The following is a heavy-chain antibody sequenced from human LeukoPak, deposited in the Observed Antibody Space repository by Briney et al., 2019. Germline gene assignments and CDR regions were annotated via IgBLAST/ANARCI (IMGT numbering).Heavy chain of an antibody. CDR2: IYTSGST. CDR3: ARDKSRTYGSADAFDI. Sequence: PGGSLRLSCAASGFTFSSYSMNWIRQPAGKGLEWIGRIYTSGSTNYNPSLKSRVTMSVDTSKNQFSLKLSSVTAADTAVYYCARDKSRTYGSADAFDIWGQGTMVTVSS. J-gene: IGHJ3*02. D-gene: IGHD3-10*01. V-gene: IGHV4-4*07. CDR1: GFTFSSYS.